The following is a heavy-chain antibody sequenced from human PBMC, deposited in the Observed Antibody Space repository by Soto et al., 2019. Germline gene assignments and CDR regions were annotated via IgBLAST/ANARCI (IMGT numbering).Heavy chain of an antibody. CDR2: MYHSGTF. Sequence: PSETLSLTCAVSGGSIGGVGYSWSWIRQPPGGGLEWIGYMYHSGTFLKSPSLKTRPTMSLDMSKNQFSLTLNSMTAADTAVYYCARAQFYSGSGNYNNLMFDAWGQGIQVTVS. CDR3: ARAQFYSGSGNYNNLMFDA. J-gene: IGHJ5*02. CDR1: GGSIGGVGYS. V-gene: IGHV4-30-2*01. D-gene: IGHD3-10*01.